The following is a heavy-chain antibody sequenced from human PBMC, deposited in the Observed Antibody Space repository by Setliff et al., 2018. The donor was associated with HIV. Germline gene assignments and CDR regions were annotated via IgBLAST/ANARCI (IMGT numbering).Heavy chain of an antibody. D-gene: IGHD3-22*01. Sequence: SETLSLTCSVSGGSISSYYWSWIRQPPGKGLEWIGDIYYSGSTYYNPSLKSRVTISVDTSKNQFSLKLSSVTAADTAVYYCARTIVREFDPWGQGTLVTVSS. J-gene: IGHJ5*02. V-gene: IGHV4-59*12. CDR1: GGSISSYY. CDR3: ARTIVREFDP. CDR2: IYYSGST.